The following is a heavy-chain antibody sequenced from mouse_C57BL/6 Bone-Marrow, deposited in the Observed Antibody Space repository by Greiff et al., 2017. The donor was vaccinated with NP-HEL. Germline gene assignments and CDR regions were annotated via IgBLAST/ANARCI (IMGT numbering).Heavy chain of an antibody. D-gene: IGHD2-3*01. J-gene: IGHJ1*03. V-gene: IGHV14-1*01. CDR1: GFNIKDYY. CDR3: TTTGDGYSWYFDV. CDR2: IDPEDGDT. Sequence: EVKLMESGAELVRPGASVKLSCTASGFNIKDYYMHWVKQRPEQGLEWIGRIDPEDGDTEYAPKFQGKATMTADTSSNTAYLQLSSLTSEDTAVYYCTTTGDGYSWYFDVWGTGTTVTVSS.